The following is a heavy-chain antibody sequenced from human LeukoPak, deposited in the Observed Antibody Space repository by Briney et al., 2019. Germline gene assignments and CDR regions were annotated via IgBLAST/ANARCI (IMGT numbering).Heavy chain of an antibody. V-gene: IGHV4-39*07. CDR1: GASIGSSLYF. D-gene: IGHD1-1*01. Sequence: SETLSLTCTVSGASIGSSLYFWGWFRQPRGKGLEWIGSIYYRPTTYYNPSLKSRGTISLDTSNNQFSLKLTSVTAADTAFYYCARGRNWNFQAYFDYWGLGSLVSVSS. CDR2: IYYRPTT. CDR3: ARGRNWNFQAYFDY. J-gene: IGHJ4*02.